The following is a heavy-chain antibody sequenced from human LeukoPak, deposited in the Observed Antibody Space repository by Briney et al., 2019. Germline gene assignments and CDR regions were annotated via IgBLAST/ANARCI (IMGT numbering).Heavy chain of an antibody. V-gene: IGHV3-21*01. Sequence: GGSLRLSCAASGFTFSSYSMNWVRPAPGKGLEWVSSISSSSSYIYYADSVKGRFTISRDNAKNSLYLQMNSLRAEDTAVYYCARVDTAMVGAFDIWGQGTMVTVSS. D-gene: IGHD5-18*01. CDR3: ARVDTAMVGAFDI. CDR2: ISSSSSYI. CDR1: GFTFSSYS. J-gene: IGHJ3*02.